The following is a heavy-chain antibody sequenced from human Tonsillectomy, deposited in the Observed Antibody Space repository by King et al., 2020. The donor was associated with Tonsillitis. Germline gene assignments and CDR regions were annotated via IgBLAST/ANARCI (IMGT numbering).Heavy chain of an antibody. CDR1: GGSISSSSDY. J-gene: IGHJ2*01. D-gene: IGHD2-21*02. Sequence: QLQESGPGLVKPSETLSLTCTVSGGSISSSSDYWGWIRQPPGKGLEWIGSLHYSGTTHYNPSLKSRVTISVDTSKNQFSLNLSSVTAADTAVYYCARPSCGGYRYWVHNWYFDLWGRGTLVTVSS. V-gene: IGHV4-39*01. CDR3: ARPSCGGYRYWVHNWYFDL. CDR2: LHYSGTT.